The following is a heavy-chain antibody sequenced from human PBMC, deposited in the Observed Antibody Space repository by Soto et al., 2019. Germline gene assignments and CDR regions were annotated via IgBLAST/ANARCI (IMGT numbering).Heavy chain of an antibody. V-gene: IGHV1-18*04. CDR1: GYTFTIYG. D-gene: IGHD2-15*01. CDR3: ARDRSEYCSGGSCYQNYYYYGMDV. Sequence: ASVKVSCKASGYTFTIYGISCVLQSPLQWLEGMGCISAYNGNTNYAQKLQGRVTMTTDTSTSTAYMELRSLRSDDTAVYYCARDRSEYCSGGSCYQNYYYYGMDVWGQGTTVTVSS. J-gene: IGHJ6*02. CDR2: ISAYNGNT.